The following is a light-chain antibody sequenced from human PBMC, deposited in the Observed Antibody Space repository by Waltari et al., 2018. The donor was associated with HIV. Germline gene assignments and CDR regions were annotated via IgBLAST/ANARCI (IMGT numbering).Light chain of an antibody. CDR2: GAS. CDR3: QQGYSILGST. V-gene: IGKV1-39*01. J-gene: IGKJ4*01. Sequence: DIQMTQSPSSLSASVGDRVTITCRASQSISSSLNWYQQKPGKAPMLLIYGASSLQSGVPSRFRGSGSGTEFTLTISSLLPEDYATYYCQQGYSILGSTFGGGTRVDIK. CDR1: QSISSS.